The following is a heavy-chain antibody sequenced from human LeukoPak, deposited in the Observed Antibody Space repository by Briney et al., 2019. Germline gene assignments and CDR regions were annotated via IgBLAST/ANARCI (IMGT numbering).Heavy chain of an antibody. J-gene: IGHJ4*02. CDR1: GYSISSGYY. D-gene: IGHD3-22*01. CDR2: FYHSGAT. CDR3: ARDSSGYYYFDY. V-gene: IGHV4-38-2*02. Sequence: SETLSLTCTVSGYSISSGYYWGWIRQPPGKGLEWIGSFYHSGATYYNPSLESRVSISVDTSKNQFSLKLSSVTAADTAVYYCARDSSGYYYFDYWGQGILVTVSS.